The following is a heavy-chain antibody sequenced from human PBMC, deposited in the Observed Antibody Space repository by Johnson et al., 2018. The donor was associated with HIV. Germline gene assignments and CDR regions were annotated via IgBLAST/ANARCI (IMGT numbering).Heavy chain of an antibody. J-gene: IGHJ3*02. D-gene: IGHD1-26*01. CDR2: ISYDGSNK. Sequence: VQLVESGGGLVQPGGSLRLSCAASGFTFSSYAMHWVRQAPGKGLEWVAVISYDGSNKYYADSVKGRFTISRDNSKNQLYLQMNSLRAEDTAVYYSARGAGIVGALRHFDIWGQGTMVTVSS. CDR3: ARGAGIVGALRHFDI. CDR1: GFTFSSYA. V-gene: IGHV3-30*04.